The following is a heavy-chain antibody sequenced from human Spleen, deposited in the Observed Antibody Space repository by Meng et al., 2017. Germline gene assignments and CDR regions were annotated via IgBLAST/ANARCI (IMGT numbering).Heavy chain of an antibody. J-gene: IGHJ5*02. Sequence: ASVKVSCKASGYTLSICDINWVRQAHGQGLEWMEWISAYNSNTNYAQKLQGRVTMTTDTSTTTAYMELSSLRSEDTAVYYCARGSIFGGPKFDPWGQGTLVTVSS. V-gene: IGHV1-18*01. CDR3: ARGSIFGGPKFDP. D-gene: IGHD3-3*01. CDR1: GYTLSICD. CDR2: ISAYNSNT.